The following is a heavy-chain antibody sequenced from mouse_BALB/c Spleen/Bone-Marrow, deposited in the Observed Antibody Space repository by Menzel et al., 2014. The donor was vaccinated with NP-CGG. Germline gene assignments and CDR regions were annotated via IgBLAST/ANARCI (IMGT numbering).Heavy chain of an antibody. J-gene: IGHJ3*01. CDR2: INPYNGDT. Sequence: VQLKESGPELVKPGASVKISCKASGYSFTGYFMNWVMQSHGKSLEWIGRINPYNGDTFYNQKFKGKATLTVDKSSSAAHMELRSLASEDSAVCYWARSGDYDGSAYWGQGTLVTVSA. CDR1: GYSFTGYF. CDR3: ARSGDYDGSAY. V-gene: IGHV1-20*02. D-gene: IGHD2-4*01.